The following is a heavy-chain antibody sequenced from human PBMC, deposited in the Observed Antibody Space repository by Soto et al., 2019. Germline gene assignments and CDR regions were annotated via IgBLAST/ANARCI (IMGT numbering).Heavy chain of an antibody. J-gene: IGHJ5*02. CDR2: TYYRSKWYN. Sequence: PSETLSLTCAISGDSVPSNSAAWNWSRQSPSRGLEWLGRTYYRSKWYNDYAVSVKSRITINPDTSKNQLSLQLNSVTPEDTAVYYCARGIAVAGTHWFDPWGQGTLVTVSS. V-gene: IGHV6-1*01. D-gene: IGHD6-19*01. CDR3: ARGIAVAGTHWFDP. CDR1: GDSVPSNSAA.